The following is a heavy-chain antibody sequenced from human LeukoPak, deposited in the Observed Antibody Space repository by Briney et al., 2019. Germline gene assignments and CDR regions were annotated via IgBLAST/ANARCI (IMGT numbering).Heavy chain of an antibody. J-gene: IGHJ3*01. CDR1: GFTFTTYA. CDR3: VRAPSGLIKGSYDF. V-gene: IGHV3-23*01. CDR2: ISVGDTNK. Sequence: GGSLRLSCAASGFTFTTYAMTWVRQAPGKGLRWVSSISVGDTNKHYADSVKGRFTISRDSSRNTLYLQMNSLRAEDTAIYYCVRAPSGLIKGSYDFWGQGTLVTVAS. D-gene: IGHD3-10*01.